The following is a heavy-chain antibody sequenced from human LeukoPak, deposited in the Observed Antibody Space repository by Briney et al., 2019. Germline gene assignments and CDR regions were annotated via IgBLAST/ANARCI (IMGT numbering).Heavy chain of an antibody. D-gene: IGHD1-26*01. Sequence: SETLSLTCTVSGGSISSGGYYWSWIRQHPGKGLEWIGYIYYSGSTYYNPSLKSRVTISVDTSKNQFSLKLSSVTAADTAVYYCARDAVWELLGRGAFDIWGQGTMITVSS. V-gene: IGHV4-31*03. CDR2: IYYSGST. CDR1: GGSISSGGYY. J-gene: IGHJ3*02. CDR3: ARDAVWELLGRGAFDI.